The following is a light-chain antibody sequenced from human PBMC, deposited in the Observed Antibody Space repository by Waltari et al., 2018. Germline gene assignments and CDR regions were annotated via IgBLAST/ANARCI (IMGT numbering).Light chain of an antibody. Sequence: DTQMPQSPSSLSASAGERVTIRCRASQNINNHLHWYQQKPGKGPKLLIATASTVKDGVSSRFSGSGSGTYFTLTINNLQPEDLGTYYCQQNSAGPPTFGQGTKVEIK. J-gene: IGKJ1*01. CDR2: TAS. V-gene: IGKV1-39*01. CDR1: QNINNH. CDR3: QQNSAGPPT.